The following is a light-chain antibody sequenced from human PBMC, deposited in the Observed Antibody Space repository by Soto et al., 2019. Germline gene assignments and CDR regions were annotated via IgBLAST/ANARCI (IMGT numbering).Light chain of an antibody. CDR3: QLYCSSPCT. CDR2: GAS. CDR1: QSVSSSY. J-gene: IGKJ2*02. V-gene: IGKV3-20*01. Sequence: EIVLTQSPGTLSLSPGERATLSCRASQSVSSSYLAWYQQKPGQAPRLLIYGASSRATGIPDRFSGSGSGTDFPLTISRREPQDVAVYYCQLYCSSPCTLGQGTMLEIK.